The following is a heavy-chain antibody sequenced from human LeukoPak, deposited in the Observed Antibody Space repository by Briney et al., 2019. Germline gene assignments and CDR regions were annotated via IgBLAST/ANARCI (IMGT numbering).Heavy chain of an antibody. D-gene: IGHD6-13*01. CDR1: GFTFSSYD. V-gene: IGHV3-30*02. Sequence: GGSLRLSCAASGFTFSSYDMHWVRQAPGKGLEWVAFIRYGGSIKYYADSVKGRFTISRDNSKNTLYLQMNSLRVEDTAVYYCARGDRGTAAGNNWFNPWGQGTLVTVSS. J-gene: IGHJ5*02. CDR3: ARGDRGTAAGNNWFNP. CDR2: IRYGGSIK.